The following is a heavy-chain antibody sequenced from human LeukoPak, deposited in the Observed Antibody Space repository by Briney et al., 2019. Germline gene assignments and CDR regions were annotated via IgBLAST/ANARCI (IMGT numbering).Heavy chain of an antibody. V-gene: IGHV5-51*01. Sequence: NHGESLKISCKGSGYSFTTYWISWVRQMPGKGLEWMGAIYPGDSDTRYSPSLDGQVTISADKSVSTTYLQWSSLQASDTAMYYCARPSSLYGGTSEDYWGQGTLVTVSS. CDR1: GYSFTTYW. J-gene: IGHJ4*02. CDR3: ARPSSLYGGTSEDY. CDR2: IYPGDSDT. D-gene: IGHD4-23*01.